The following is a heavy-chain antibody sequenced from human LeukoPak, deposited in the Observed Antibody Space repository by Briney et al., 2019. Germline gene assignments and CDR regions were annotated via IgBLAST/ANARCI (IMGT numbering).Heavy chain of an antibody. CDR2: IYSGGST. V-gene: IGHV3-66*01. CDR3: AKDATKTYYYYYGMDV. Sequence: GGSLRLSCTVSGFTFDDYAMHWVRQAPGKGLEWVSVIYSGGSTYCADSVKGRFTISRDNSKNTLYLQMNSLRAEDTAVYYCAKDATKTYYYYYGMDVWGQGTTVTVSS. CDR1: GFTFDDYA. J-gene: IGHJ6*02.